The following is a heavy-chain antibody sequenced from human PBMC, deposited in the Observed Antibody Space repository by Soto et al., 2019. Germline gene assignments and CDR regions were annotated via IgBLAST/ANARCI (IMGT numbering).Heavy chain of an antibody. D-gene: IGHD1-1*01. CDR2: FEPEDGER. CDR3: AVESLTTEITPLHYNGMGV. V-gene: IGHV1-24*01. Sequence: GASVKVSGKVSGHTVTDLSIHWVRLSPGKGLEWMGNFEPEDGERVYAQKFQGRVKVTEDTSANTAYLELSSLTSDDTAVYYCAVESLTTEITPLHYNGMGVWGQGTTGTVSS. J-gene: IGHJ6*02. CDR1: GHTVTDLS.